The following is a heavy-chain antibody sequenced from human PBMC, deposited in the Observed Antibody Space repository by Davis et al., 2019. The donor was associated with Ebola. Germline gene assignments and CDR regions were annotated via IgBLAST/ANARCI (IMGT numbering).Heavy chain of an antibody. CDR1: GGTFSNSA. D-gene: IGHD2-21*01. J-gene: IGHJ6*03. CDR2: ISPILGLT. V-gene: IGHV1-69*10. CDR3: ARGQIVGEHVGGYYFNYMDV. Sequence: SVKVSCKASGGTFSNSAISWVRQAPGQGLEWMGGISPILGLTKYVEKFQGRVTIAADESTSTAYMELSSLTSEDTAVYYCARGQIVGEHVGGYYFNYMDVWGKGTTVIVSS.